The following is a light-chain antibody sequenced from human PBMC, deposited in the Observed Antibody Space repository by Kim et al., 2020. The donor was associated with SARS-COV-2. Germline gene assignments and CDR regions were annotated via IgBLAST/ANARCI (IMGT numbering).Light chain of an antibody. Sequence: EILMTQSPATLSVSPGQRATLSCRAGQNIGTNLAWYQQKPGQTPRLLIYAATTRATGIPARFSGSGSGMEFTLTISSLQSEDFAVYYCHQYNNWPPWTFGQGTKVDI. CDR3: HQYNNWPPWT. J-gene: IGKJ1*01. V-gene: IGKV3-15*01. CDR1: QNIGTN. CDR2: AAT.